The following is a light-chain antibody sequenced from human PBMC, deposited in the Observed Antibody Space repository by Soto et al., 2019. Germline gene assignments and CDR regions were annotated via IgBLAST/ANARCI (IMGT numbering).Light chain of an antibody. Sequence: EIVLTQSPATLSLSPGERATPSCRASQSVSSYLAWYQHQPAQAPRLIIYDASNRATGIPARFSGSGSGTDFTPTISSLEPQDFAVYYCQQRSNWPTWTFGQGTKVDIK. CDR3: QQRSNWPTWT. V-gene: IGKV3-11*01. CDR2: DAS. CDR1: QSVSSY. J-gene: IGKJ1*01.